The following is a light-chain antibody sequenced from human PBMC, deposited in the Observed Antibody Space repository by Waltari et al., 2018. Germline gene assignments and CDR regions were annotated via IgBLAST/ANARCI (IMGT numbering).Light chain of an antibody. V-gene: IGLV2-8*01. CDR1: SSDVGDY. CDR2: EVT. Sequence: QSALTQPPSASGPPGPSVTIPCTGTSSDVGDYVSWYQQHPRKAPTLMISEVTKRPSGVPDRFSGSKSGNTASLTVSGLQAEDEADYYCSSYAGSNNLVFGGGTKLTVL. CDR3: SSYAGSNNLV. J-gene: IGLJ2*01.